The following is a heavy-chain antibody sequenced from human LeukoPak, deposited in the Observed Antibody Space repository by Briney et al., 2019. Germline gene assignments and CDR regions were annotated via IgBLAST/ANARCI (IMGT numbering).Heavy chain of an antibody. Sequence: GGSLRLSCAASGFSVSSNYMSWVRQAPGKGLEWVSLIYSGGSTYYADSVKGRFTISRDNSKNTLYLQMNSLRAEDTAVYYCAKAKSLVYGWNYSFEYWGQGTLVTVSS. V-gene: IGHV3-66*01. CDR1: GFSVSSNY. CDR3: AKAKSLVYGWNYSFEY. J-gene: IGHJ4*02. CDR2: IYSGGST. D-gene: IGHD1-7*01.